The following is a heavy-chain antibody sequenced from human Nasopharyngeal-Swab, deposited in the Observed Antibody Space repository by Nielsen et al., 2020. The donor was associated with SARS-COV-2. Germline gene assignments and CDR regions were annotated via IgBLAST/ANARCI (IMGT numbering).Heavy chain of an antibody. Sequence: GESLKISCQGSGYTFSSYWIAWVRQMPGKGLEWLGMIYPSDSDTRYSPYFQGQVTISVDKSINTAYLHWSSLKASDTPMYYCARHGGFCSSTNCYGGWFDPWGQGTQVIVSS. CDR3: ARHGGFCSSTNCYGGWFDP. CDR2: IYPSDSDT. CDR1: GYTFSSYW. J-gene: IGHJ5*02. V-gene: IGHV5-51*01. D-gene: IGHD2-2*01.